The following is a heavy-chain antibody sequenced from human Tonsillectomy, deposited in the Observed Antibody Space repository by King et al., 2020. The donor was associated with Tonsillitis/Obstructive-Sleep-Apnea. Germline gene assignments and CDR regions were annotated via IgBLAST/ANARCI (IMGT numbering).Heavy chain of an antibody. D-gene: IGHD2-15*01. J-gene: IGHJ4*02. V-gene: IGHV3-15*01. CDR1: GFTFSNAW. Sequence: VQLVESGGGLVKPGGSLRLSCAASGFTFSNAWMSWVRQAPGKGLEWVGRIKSKTDGGTTDYAAPVKGRFTIARDDSKNTLYLQMNSLKTEDTAVYYCTTGPIVVVVARWGQGTLVTVSS. CDR3: TTGPIVVVVAR. CDR2: IKSKTDGGTT.